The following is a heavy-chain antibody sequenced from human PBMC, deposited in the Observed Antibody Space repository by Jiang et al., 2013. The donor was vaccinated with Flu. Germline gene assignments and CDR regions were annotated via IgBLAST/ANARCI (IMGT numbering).Heavy chain of an antibody. D-gene: IGHD3-10*01. CDR3: ARGYYGSGSYYWFDP. CDR2: INAGNGNT. V-gene: IGHV1-3*01. Sequence: SGAEVKKPGASVKVSCKASGYTFTSYAMHWVRQAPGQRLEWMGWINAGNGNTKYSQKFQGRVTITRDTSASTAYMELSSLRSEDTAVYYCARGYYGSGSYYWFDPWGQGTLVTVSS. J-gene: IGHJ5*02. CDR1: GYTFTSYA.